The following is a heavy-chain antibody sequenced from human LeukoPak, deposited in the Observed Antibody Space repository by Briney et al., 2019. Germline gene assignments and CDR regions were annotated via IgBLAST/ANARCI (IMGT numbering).Heavy chain of an antibody. J-gene: IGHJ4*02. CDR2: ISYDGSNK. CDR1: GFTFSSYA. D-gene: IGHD2-21*01. V-gene: IGHV3-30-3*01. CDR3: AREVVMAAARKIYFDS. Sequence: GGSLRLSCAASGFTFSSYAMHWVRQAPGKGLEWVAVISYDGSNKYYADSVKGRFTISRDNSKNTLYLQMNSLRAEDTAVYYCAREVVMAAARKIYFDSWGQGTLVTVSS.